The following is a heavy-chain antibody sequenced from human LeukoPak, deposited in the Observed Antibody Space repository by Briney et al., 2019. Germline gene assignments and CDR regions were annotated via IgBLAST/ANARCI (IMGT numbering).Heavy chain of an antibody. CDR3: ASDYPRYYFYMDV. V-gene: IGHV3-23*01. D-gene: IGHD4-11*01. CDR2: IGKGGT. CDR1: GFTFSPYG. Sequence: PGGSPRLSCAASGFTFSPYGMGWVRQAPGKGLEWVSSIGKGGTYYADPVKGRFTISRDNSKSTLYLQMNGLRAEDTAVYYCASDYPRYYFYMDVWGKGTTVTVSS. J-gene: IGHJ6*03.